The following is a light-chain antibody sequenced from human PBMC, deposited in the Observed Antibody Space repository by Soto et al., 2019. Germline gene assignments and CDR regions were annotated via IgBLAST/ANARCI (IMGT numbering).Light chain of an antibody. CDR2: KST. CDR1: QSITTW. CDR3: QQYNDYQYT. Sequence: DIQMTQSPSTLSASVGDRVTITCRASQSITTWLAWYQQKPGKAPKLLIYKSTNLQSVVTSRFSGSGSGTEFILTISSLQPEEFAIYDCQQYNDYQYTFGQGTKLEIK. V-gene: IGKV1-5*03. J-gene: IGKJ2*01.